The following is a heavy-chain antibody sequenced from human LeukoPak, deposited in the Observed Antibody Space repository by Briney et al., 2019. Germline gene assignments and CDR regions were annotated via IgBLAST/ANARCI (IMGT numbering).Heavy chain of an antibody. CDR3: AKDKKGRWYPNYSDY. CDR2: ISGSGGST. D-gene: IGHD6-13*01. V-gene: IGHV3-23*01. Sequence: GGSLRLPCAASGFTFSSYAMSWVRQAPGKGLEWVSAISGSGGSTYYADSVKGRFTISRDNSKNTLYLQMNSLRTEDTAVYYCAKDKKGRWYPNYSDYWGQGTLVTVSS. CDR1: GFTFSSYA. J-gene: IGHJ4*02.